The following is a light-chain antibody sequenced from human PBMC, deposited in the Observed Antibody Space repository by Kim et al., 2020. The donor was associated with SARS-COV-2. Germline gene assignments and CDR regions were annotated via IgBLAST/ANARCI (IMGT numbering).Light chain of an antibody. CDR1: QGISNS. J-gene: IGKJ1*01. CDR3: QKYNSAPWT. CDR2: GAS. V-gene: IGKV1-27*01. Sequence: ASVGDRFTITCRASQGISNSLAWYRQKPGKVPMLLIYGASTLRSGVPSRFRVSGSGTDFTLTISSLQPEDAATYYCQKYNSAPWTFGQGTKVDIK.